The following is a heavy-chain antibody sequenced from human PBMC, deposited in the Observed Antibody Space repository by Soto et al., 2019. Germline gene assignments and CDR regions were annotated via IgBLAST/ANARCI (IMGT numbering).Heavy chain of an antibody. J-gene: IGHJ4*02. CDR1: GGSISSGDYY. Sequence: QVQLHESGPGLVKPSQTLSLTCTVSGGSISSGDYYWSWIRQPPGKGLEWIGYIYYSGSTYYNPSLEGRGTISVDTSKNQFSLRLSSVTAADTAVYYCARDRGSRSRYFFDYWGQGTLVTVSS. D-gene: IGHD3-10*01. V-gene: IGHV4-30-4*08. CDR2: IYYSGST. CDR3: ARDRGSRSRYFFDY.